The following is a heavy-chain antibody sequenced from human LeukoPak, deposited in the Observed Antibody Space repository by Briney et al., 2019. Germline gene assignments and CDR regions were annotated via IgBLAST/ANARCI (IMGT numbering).Heavy chain of an antibody. CDR3: Y. CDR1: GGSISSSSCY. CDR2: IYYSGST. Sequence: PSETLSLTCTVSGGSISSSSCYWGWIRQPPGKGLEWIGSIYYSGSTYYNPSLKSRVTISVDTSKNQFSLKLSYSSGWFRPYYFDYWGQGTLVTVSS. D-gene: IGHD6-19*01. V-gene: IGHV4-39*01. J-gene: IGHJ4*02.